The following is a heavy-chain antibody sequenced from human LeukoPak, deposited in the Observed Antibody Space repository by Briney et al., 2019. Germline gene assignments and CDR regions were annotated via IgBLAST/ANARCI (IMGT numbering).Heavy chain of an antibody. V-gene: IGHV4-4*07. CDR2: IYVGGYT. CDR1: GGSISTYH. CDR3: SRSDHVHYYYHGMDV. J-gene: IGHJ6*02. Sequence: PSETLSLTCTVSGGSISTYHWNWIRQPAGKGLEWIGRIYVGGYTNYNPALKSRVTVSADTSKNQFSLKLRSVTAADTAVYFCSRSDHVHYYYHGMDVRGQGITVTVSS. D-gene: IGHD3-10*02.